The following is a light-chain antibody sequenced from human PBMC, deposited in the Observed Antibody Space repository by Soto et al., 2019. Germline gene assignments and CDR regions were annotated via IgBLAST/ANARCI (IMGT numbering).Light chain of an antibody. CDR2: DAS. CDR1: QSISNR. Sequence: DIQMTQSPSTLSASVGDRVTITCRASQSISNRLAWYHQKPGKTPNLLIYDASNLGSGVPSRFSGSGSGTDFTLTISSLQSEDFAVYYCQQYNNWLRTFGQGTKVDI. J-gene: IGKJ1*01. CDR3: QQYNNWLRT. V-gene: IGKV1-5*01.